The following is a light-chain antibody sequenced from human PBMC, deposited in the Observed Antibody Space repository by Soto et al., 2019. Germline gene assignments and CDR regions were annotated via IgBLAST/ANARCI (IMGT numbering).Light chain of an antibody. J-gene: IGLJ1*01. CDR3: SSYAGIYTFV. V-gene: IGLV2-11*01. CDR1: SSVVGGYNY. Sequence: QSVLTQPRSVSGSPGQSVTISCTGTSSVVGGYNYVSWYQKHPGRAPKLMIYGVTKRPSGVPDRFSGSKSGNTASLTISGLQTDDESDYYCSSYAGIYTFVFGTGTKVTVL. CDR2: GVT.